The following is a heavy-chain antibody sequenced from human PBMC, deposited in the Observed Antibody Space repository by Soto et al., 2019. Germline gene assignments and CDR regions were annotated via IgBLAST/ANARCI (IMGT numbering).Heavy chain of an antibody. CDR2: FDPEDGET. J-gene: IGHJ3*02. Sequence: EASVKVSCKVSGYTLTELSMHWVRQAPGKGLEWMGGFDPEDGETIYAQKFQGRVTMTEDTSTDTAYMELRSLRADDTAVYYCARPSGYGHGWGDLGYDPFDIWGQGTMVTVS. V-gene: IGHV1-24*01. CDR1: GYTLTELS. D-gene: IGHD5-18*01. CDR3: ARPSGYGHGWGDLGYDPFDI.